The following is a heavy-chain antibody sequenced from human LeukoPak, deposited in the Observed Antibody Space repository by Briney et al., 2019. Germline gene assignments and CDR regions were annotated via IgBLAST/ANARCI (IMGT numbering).Heavy chain of an antibody. J-gene: IGHJ4*02. D-gene: IGHD1-26*01. Sequence: GGSLRLSCAASGFTFSSYAMTWVRQAPGKGLEWVAVILYDGSNKYYADSVKGRFTISRDNSKNTLYLQMNSLRAEDTAVYYCARDKSQWELPNDYWGQGTLVTVSS. V-gene: IGHV3-30-3*01. CDR1: GFTFSSYA. CDR3: ARDKSQWELPNDY. CDR2: ILYDGSNK.